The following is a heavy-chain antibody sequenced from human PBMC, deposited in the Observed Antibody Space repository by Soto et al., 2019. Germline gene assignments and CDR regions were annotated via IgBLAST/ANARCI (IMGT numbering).Heavy chain of an antibody. V-gene: IGHV3-23*01. CDR3: AKGRSYYYYYGVDV. CDR1: GFTFSSCA. CDR2: IIDSGAST. Sequence: EVQLLESGGGLVQPGGSLRLSCAASGFTFSSCAMGWVRQAPGKGLEWVSDIIDSGASTYYADSVKGRFTISRDNSKSTLYLHMHSLRAEDTALYYCAKGRSYYYYYGVDVWGQGTTVTVSS. J-gene: IGHJ6*02.